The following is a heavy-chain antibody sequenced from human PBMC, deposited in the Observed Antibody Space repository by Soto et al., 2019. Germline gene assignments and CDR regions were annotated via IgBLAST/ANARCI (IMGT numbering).Heavy chain of an antibody. J-gene: IGHJ6*03. CDR1: GFTFSSYS. CDR2: ISSSSNTI. D-gene: IGHD3-3*01. Sequence: EVQLVESGGGLVQPGGSLRLSCAASGFTFSSYSMNWVRQAPGKGLEWVSYISSSSNTIYYANSVKGRFTITRENAKNTLYLQMNSQVAEDTAVYYCARESYDFWSGYYTGGYYYYYMDVWGKGTTVTVSS. V-gene: IGHV3-48*01. CDR3: ARESYDFWSGYYTGGYYYYYMDV.